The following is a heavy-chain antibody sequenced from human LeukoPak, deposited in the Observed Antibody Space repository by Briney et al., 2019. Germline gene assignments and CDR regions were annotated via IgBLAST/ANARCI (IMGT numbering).Heavy chain of an antibody. J-gene: IGHJ4*02. Sequence: ASVKVSRKASGGTFSSYAISWVRQPPGQGLEWMGGIIPIFGKANYAQKFHGRVTSTADESTSTAYMELSSLRAEDTAVYYCATPAGYCSSTSCFSFDYWGQGTLVTVSS. D-gene: IGHD2-2*01. CDR3: ATPAGYCSSTSCFSFDY. V-gene: IGHV1-69*01. CDR1: GGTFSSYA. CDR2: IIPIFGKA.